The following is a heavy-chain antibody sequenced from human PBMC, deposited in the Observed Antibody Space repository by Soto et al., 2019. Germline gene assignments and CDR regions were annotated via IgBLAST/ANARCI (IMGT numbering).Heavy chain of an antibody. Sequence: GGSLRLSCAASGFTFSSYATSWVRQAPGKGLEWVSGISGSGDSTYYADSVKGRFTISRDNSKNTLYLQMNSLRAEDTAVYYCAKSTLVVLVIHEFDSWGQGTLVTVSS. J-gene: IGHJ4*02. CDR2: ISGSGDST. CDR1: GFTFSSYA. V-gene: IGHV3-23*01. CDR3: AKSTLVVLVIHEFDS. D-gene: IGHD3-22*01.